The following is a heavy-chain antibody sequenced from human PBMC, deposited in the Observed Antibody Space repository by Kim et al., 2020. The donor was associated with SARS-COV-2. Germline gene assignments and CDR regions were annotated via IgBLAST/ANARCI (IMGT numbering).Heavy chain of an antibody. J-gene: IGHJ4*02. Sequence: SETLSLTCTVSGGSISSSSYYWGWIRQPPGKGLEWIGSIYYSGSTYYNPSLKSRVTISVDTSKNQFSLKLSSVTAADTAVYYCYSSGWASRLPDYWGQGTLVTVSS. D-gene: IGHD6-19*01. CDR1: GGSISSSSYY. CDR3: YSSGWASRLPDY. CDR2: IYYSGST. V-gene: IGHV4-39*01.